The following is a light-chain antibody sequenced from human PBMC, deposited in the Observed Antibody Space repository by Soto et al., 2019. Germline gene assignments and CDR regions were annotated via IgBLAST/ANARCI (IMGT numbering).Light chain of an antibody. CDR1: QTVLYSSNNKNC. Sequence: DIVMTQSPDSLAVSLGERATINCKSSQTVLYSSNNKNCLAWYQQKPGQPPKLLIYWASTRESGVPDRFSGSGSETDFTLTITSLQAEDVAVYYCQQYYSTPRTFGQGTKVELK. CDR3: QQYYSTPRT. V-gene: IGKV4-1*01. J-gene: IGKJ1*01. CDR2: WAS.